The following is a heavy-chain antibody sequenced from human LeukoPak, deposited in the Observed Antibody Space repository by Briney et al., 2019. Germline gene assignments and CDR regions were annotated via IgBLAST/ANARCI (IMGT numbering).Heavy chain of an antibody. J-gene: IGHJ4*02. CDR2: IGGRGSNI. CDR3: ARDWSNSFDY. CDR1: GFTFSNAW. V-gene: IGHV3-48*01. Sequence: GGSLRLSCAASGFTFSNAWMSWVRQAPGKGLKWVSYIGGRGSNICYADSVKGRFTISRDNAKNSVNLQMNSLRAEDTAVYYCARDWSNSFDYWGQGILVTVSS. D-gene: IGHD2/OR15-2a*01.